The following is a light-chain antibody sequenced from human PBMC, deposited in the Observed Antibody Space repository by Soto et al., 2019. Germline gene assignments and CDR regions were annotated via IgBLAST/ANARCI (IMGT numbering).Light chain of an antibody. Sequence: EIVLTQSPGTLSLSPGERATLSCRASQSVSSNYLAWYQQKPGQAPRLLIYGASTRATGIPDRFSGSGSGTDFTLTISRLDPDDFAVYYCHQYGSSHRTFGQGTKLEIK. CDR2: GAS. CDR1: QSVSSNY. J-gene: IGKJ2*01. CDR3: HQYGSSHRT. V-gene: IGKV3-20*01.